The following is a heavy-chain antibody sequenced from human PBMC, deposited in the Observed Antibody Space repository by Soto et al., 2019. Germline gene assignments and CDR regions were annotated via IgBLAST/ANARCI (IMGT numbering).Heavy chain of an antibody. J-gene: IGHJ3*02. CDR2: IRASSSTI. D-gene: IGHD3-22*01. CDR3: AKFWFYSAGSGYYDVSFHM. Sequence: GGALRLGCPASLFSFSSYAMSWVRQAPGKGPDGVSAIRASSSTISYADSVQGRFTISRENSKSNVYLQLNSLRAEDTAVYYCAKFWFYSAGSGYYDVSFHMWGQGPMVTVSS. V-gene: IGHV3-23*01. CDR1: LFSFSSYA.